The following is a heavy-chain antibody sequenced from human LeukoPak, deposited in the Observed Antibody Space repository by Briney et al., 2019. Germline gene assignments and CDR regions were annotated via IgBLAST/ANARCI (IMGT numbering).Heavy chain of an antibody. J-gene: IGHJ6*03. CDR3: ARGVSSPYYYYMDV. V-gene: IGHV1-8*03. D-gene: IGHD6-6*01. CDR1: GYTFTGYY. CDR2: INPNSGNT. Sequence: ASVKVSCKASGYTFTGYYMHWVRQAPGHGLEWMGWINPNSGNTGYAQKFQGRVTITRNTSISTAYMELSSLRSEGTAVYYCARGVSSPYYYYMDVWGKGTTVTVSS.